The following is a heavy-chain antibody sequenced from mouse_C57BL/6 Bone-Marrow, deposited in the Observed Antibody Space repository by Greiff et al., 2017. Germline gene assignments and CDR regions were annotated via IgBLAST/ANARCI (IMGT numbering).Heavy chain of an antibody. CDR2: IYPTSGRT. Sequence: QVQLQQPGAELVKPGASVKMSCKASGYTFTSYWITWVKQRPGQGLEWIGDIYPTSGRTNYNEKFKSKAILTVDTSSNTAYMQLSSLTSEDSAVFYCARSVPLGWSFDYWGQGTTLTVSS. D-gene: IGHD4-1*01. CDR3: ARSVPLGWSFDY. V-gene: IGHV1-55*01. CDR1: GYTFTSYW. J-gene: IGHJ2*01.